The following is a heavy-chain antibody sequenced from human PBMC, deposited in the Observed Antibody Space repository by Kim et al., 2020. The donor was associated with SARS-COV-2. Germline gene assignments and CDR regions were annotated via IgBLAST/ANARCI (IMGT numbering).Heavy chain of an antibody. Sequence: SDTLSLTCAVYGGSFSGYYWSWIRQPPGKGLEWIGEINHSGSTNSNPTLKSRVTISVDTSKNKFSLKLSSVSAADTAVYYCARAGRQWLVRQIFYYFDFWGQGTLVTVSS. CDR3: ARAGRQWLVRQIFYYFDF. V-gene: IGHV4-34*01. J-gene: IGHJ4*02. D-gene: IGHD6-19*01. CDR2: INHSGST. CDR1: GGSFSGYY.